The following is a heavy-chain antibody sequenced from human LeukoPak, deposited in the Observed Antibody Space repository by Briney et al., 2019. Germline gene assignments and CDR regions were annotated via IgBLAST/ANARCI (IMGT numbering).Heavy chain of an antibody. J-gene: IGHJ4*02. CDR2: ISGSGGST. CDR3: AKDRDSGSPLDY. D-gene: IGHD1-26*01. Sequence: PGRSLRLSCAASGFTFDDYAMHWVRQAPGKGLEWVSAISGSGGSTYYADSVKGRFTISRDNSKNTLYLQMNSLRAEDTAVYYCAKDRDSGSPLDYWGQGTLVTVSS. CDR1: GFTFDDYA. V-gene: IGHV3-23*01.